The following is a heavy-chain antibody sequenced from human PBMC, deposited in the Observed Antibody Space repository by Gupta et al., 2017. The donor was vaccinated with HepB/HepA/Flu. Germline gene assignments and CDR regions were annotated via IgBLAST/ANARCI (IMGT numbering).Heavy chain of an antibody. J-gene: IGHJ4*02. D-gene: IGHD3-10*01. Sequence: EVQLVESGGGLVQPGGSLRLSCAASGFTFGSYWMSWVSQALGKGLEWVANIKQDGSEKYYMDSVKGRFTISRDNAKNSLYLQMNSLRAEDTAIYYCARGRGGLLWFGELNYWGQGTLVTVSS. CDR1: GFTFGSYW. CDR3: ARGRGGLLWFGELNY. V-gene: IGHV3-7*01. CDR2: IKQDGSEK.